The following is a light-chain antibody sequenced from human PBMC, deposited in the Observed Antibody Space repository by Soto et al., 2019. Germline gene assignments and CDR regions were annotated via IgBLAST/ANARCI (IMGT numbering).Light chain of an antibody. CDR2: KAS. CDR3: QQFNSDSRT. J-gene: IGKJ2*01. V-gene: IGKV1-5*03. Sequence: DIQMTQSPSTLSASVGDRVTITCRASQTISICLAWYQQKPGKAPKLLITKASSLESGVPSRFSGSGSGTEFTLTISSVQPDDFATYYCQQFNSDSRTFGQGTKLEIK. CDR1: QTISIC.